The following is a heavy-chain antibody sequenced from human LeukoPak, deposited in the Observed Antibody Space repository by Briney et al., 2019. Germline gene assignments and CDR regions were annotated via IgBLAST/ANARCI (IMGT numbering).Heavy chain of an antibody. CDR1: GYTFTSYG. D-gene: IGHD2-2*01. Sequence: GASVKVSCKASGYTFTSYGINWVRQAPGQGLEWMGWISAYNGNTNYAQKLQGRVTMTTDTSASTAYMELRSLRSDDTAVYYCARDGGYCSSTSCYYYGMDVWGQGTTVTVSS. CDR2: ISAYNGNT. V-gene: IGHV1-18*01. J-gene: IGHJ6*02. CDR3: ARDGGYCSSTSCYYYGMDV.